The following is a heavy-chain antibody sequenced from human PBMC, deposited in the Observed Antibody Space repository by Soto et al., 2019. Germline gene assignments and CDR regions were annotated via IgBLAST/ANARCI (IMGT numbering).Heavy chain of an antibody. J-gene: IGHJ3*02. CDR2: ISSSSSYI. D-gene: IGHD7-27*01. V-gene: IGHV3-21*01. CDR3: ARGCWGGGAFDI. CDR1: GFTFSSYS. Sequence: GGSLRLSCAASGFTFSSYSMNWVRQAPGKGLEWVSSISSSSSYIYYADSVKGRFTITRDNAKNSLYLQMNSLRAEDTAVYCCARGCWGGGAFDIWGQGTMVTVSS.